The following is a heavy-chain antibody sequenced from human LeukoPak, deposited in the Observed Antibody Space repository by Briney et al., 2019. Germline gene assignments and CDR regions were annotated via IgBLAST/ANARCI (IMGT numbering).Heavy chain of an antibody. CDR3: ARQGILTGYYLVDY. CDR2: IYYSGST. J-gene: IGHJ4*02. D-gene: IGHD3-9*01. V-gene: IGHV4-39*01. Sequence: SETLSLTCTVSGGSISSSSYYWGWIRQPPGKGLEWIGSIYYSGSTYYNPSLKSRVTISVDTSKNQFSLKLSSVTAADTAVYCCARQGILTGYYLVDYWGQGTLVTVSS. CDR1: GGSISSSSYY.